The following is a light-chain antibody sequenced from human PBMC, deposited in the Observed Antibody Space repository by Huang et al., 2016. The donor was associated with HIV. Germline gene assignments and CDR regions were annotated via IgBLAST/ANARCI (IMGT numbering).Light chain of an antibody. CDR3: QQSYRPPRT. J-gene: IGKJ2*01. CDR2: ATS. Sequence: DIQMTQSPSSLSASVGDRVTITCRASQSIDKNLNLHQQKPGKAPKLLISATSNLHSGVPSSFSGSGSATDFTLTISSLQAEDSATYYCQQSYRPPRTFGQGTQLEI. V-gene: IGKV1-39*01. CDR1: QSIDKN.